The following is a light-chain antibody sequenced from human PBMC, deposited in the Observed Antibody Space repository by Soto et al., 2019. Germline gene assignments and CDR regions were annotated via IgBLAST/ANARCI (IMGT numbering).Light chain of an antibody. Sequence: QPVLTQPASVSGSPGQSITISCTGTSSDVGSYNLVSWYQQHPGKAPKLIIYEVNKGPSGVSNRFSGSKSGNTASLTISGLQTEDEADYYCCSYAPSSALFGTGTKLTVL. CDR2: EVN. V-gene: IGLV2-23*02. CDR3: CSYAPSSAL. CDR1: SSDVGSYNL. J-gene: IGLJ1*01.